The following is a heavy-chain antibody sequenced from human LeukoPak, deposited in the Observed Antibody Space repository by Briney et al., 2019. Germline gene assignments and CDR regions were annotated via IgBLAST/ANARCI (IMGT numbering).Heavy chain of an antibody. CDR2: INPGGSST. CDR1: GFAFSSYW. CDR3: ARSNQADDY. J-gene: IGHJ4*02. V-gene: IGHV3-74*01. Sequence: GGSLRLSCAASGFAFSSYWMHWVRQVPGKGLVWVSRINPGGSSTAYADSVKGRFTISRDNAKNALYLQMNSLRAEDTAVYYCARSNQADDYWGQGTLVTVSS. D-gene: IGHD4-11*01.